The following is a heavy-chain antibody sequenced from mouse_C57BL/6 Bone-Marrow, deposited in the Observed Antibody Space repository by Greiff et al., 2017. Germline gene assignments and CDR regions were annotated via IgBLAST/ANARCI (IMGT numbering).Heavy chain of an antibody. CDR2: IDPSDSYT. D-gene: IGHD2-10*02. V-gene: IGHV1-59*01. Sequence: QVQLQQPGAELVRPGTSVKLSCKASGYTFTSYWMHWVKQRPGQGLEWIGVIDPSDSYTNYNQKFKVKATLTVDTSSSTAYMQLSSLTSEDSAVYYCARKSIGGYWGQGTTLTVSS. CDR1: GYTFTSYW. CDR3: ARKSIGGY. J-gene: IGHJ2*01.